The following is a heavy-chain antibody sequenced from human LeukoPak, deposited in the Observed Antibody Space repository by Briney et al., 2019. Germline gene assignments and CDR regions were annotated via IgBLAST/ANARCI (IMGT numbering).Heavy chain of an antibody. V-gene: IGHV1-69*05. Sequence: SVKVSCNASGGTFSSYAISWVRQAPGQGLEWMGGIIPIFGTANYAQKFQGRVTITTDESTSTAYMELSSLRSEDTAVYYCARLGPGSGRTNAFDIWGQGTMVTVSS. CDR1: GGTFSSYA. CDR2: IIPIFGTA. J-gene: IGHJ3*02. CDR3: ARLGPGSGRTNAFDI. D-gene: IGHD1-26*01.